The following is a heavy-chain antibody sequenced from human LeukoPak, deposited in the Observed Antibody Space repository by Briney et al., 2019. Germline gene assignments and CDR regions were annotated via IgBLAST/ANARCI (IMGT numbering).Heavy chain of an antibody. CDR3: VKGLLLWFGEFPAFDY. Sequence: PGGPLRLSCSACGFTFSSYAMHWVRQAPGKGLEYVSDIRINGSSTNYADSVKGRFTISRYNSKNTLYLQMSSLRAEDTAVYYCVKGLLLWFGEFPAFDYWGQGTLVTVSS. CDR1: GFTFSSYA. D-gene: IGHD3-10*01. J-gene: IGHJ4*02. V-gene: IGHV3-64D*06. CDR2: IRINGSST.